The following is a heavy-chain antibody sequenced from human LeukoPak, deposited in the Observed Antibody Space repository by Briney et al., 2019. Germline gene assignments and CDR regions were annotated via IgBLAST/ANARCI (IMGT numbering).Heavy chain of an antibody. J-gene: IGHJ4*02. CDR2: INHSGST. CDR3: ARSKYVFRYFDWAYFDY. Sequence: SETLSLTCAVYGGSFSGYYWSWIRQPPGKGLEWIGEINHSGSTNYNPSLKSRVTISVDTSKNQFSLKLSSVTAADTAVYYCARSKYVFRYFDWAYFDYWGQGTLVTVSS. V-gene: IGHV4-34*01. D-gene: IGHD3-9*01. CDR1: GGSFSGYY.